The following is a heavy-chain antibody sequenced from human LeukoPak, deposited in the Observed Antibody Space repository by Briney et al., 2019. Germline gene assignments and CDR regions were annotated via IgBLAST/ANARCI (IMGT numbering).Heavy chain of an antibody. CDR2: IYTSGST. D-gene: IGHD5-18*01. CDR3: ARDLGGYNYGYSFDY. CDR1: GGSISGYY. Sequence: PSETLSLTCTVSGGSISGYYWNWIRQPAGKGLEWIGRIYTSGSTNYNPSLKSRVTMSVDTSKNQFSLKLFSETAADTAVYYCARDLGGYNYGYSFDYWGQGTLVTVSS. J-gene: IGHJ4*02. V-gene: IGHV4-4*07.